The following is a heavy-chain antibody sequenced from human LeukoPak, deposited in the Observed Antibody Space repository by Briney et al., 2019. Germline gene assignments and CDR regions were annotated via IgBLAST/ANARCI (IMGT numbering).Heavy chain of an antibody. CDR1: GFTTSCYA. V-gene: IGHV3-23*01. J-gene: IGHJ4*02. D-gene: IGHD5/OR15-5a*01. CDR3: AKIVSVVHDY. CDR2: ISGGGGSI. Sequence: GGSRRLSCAASGFTTSCYAMSGGCQAPGEGLGRVSAISGGGGSIYYSDSVKRRITISRDNSNNTLYLQMSSLRAEDTAVYYCAKIVSVVHDYWGQGTLVTVPS.